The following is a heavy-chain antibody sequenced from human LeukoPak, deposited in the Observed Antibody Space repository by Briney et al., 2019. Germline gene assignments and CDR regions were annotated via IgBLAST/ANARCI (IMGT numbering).Heavy chain of an antibody. CDR2: ISSRSTSI. D-gene: IGHD1-26*01. V-gene: IGHV3-21*01. J-gene: IGHJ4*02. CDR1: VFDFSDYS. CDR3: ARDDRVGALL. Sequence: GGSMRLSCTASVFDFSDYSIHWVRHAPGKGREWVSSISSRSTSIYYADSVKGRFTISRDSAKKLVYLQMNSLRAEDTAVYYCARDDRVGALLWGQGTLVTVSS.